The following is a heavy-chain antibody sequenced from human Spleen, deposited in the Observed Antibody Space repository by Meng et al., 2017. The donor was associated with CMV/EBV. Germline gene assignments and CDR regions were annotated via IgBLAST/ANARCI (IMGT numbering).Heavy chain of an antibody. V-gene: IGHV3-21*01. CDR1: GFTFNNYN. CDR2: IISTSIYI. CDR3: ARRNNYDFWSGSDV. J-gene: IGHJ6*02. D-gene: IGHD3-3*01. Sequence: GGSLRLSCAASGFTFNNYNMNWVRQVPGKGPEWISYIISTSIYIYYADSVKGRFTISRDNAKKSLYLQMNSLRAEDTAVYYCARRNNYDFWSGSDVWGQGTTVTVSS.